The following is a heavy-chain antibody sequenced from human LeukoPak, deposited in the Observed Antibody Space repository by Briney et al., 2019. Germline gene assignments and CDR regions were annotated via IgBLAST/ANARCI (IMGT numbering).Heavy chain of an antibody. CDR2: TSSSTTPT. CDR1: GFTFSIYS. Sequence: PGGSLRLSCAASGFTFSIYSMNWVRQAPGKGPEWVSYTSSSTTPTYYADSVKGRFTISRDNAKKSLFLQMNSLRAEDTAVYYCVREDYGDFGAGFWGQGTLVTVSS. D-gene: IGHD4-17*01. CDR3: VREDYGDFGAGF. V-gene: IGHV3-48*04. J-gene: IGHJ4*02.